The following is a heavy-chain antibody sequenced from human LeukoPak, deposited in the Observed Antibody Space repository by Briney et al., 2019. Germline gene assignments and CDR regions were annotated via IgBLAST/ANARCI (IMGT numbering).Heavy chain of an antibody. CDR1: GGSISSSSYY. D-gene: IGHD6-6*01. J-gene: IGHJ4*02. CDR2: IYYSGST. CDR3: ARHEDKSIAARPPDY. Sequence: PSETLSLTCTVSGGSISSSSYYWGWIRQPPGKGLEWIGSIYYSGSTYYNPSLKSRVTISVDTSKSQFSLKLSSVTAADTAVYYCARHEDKSIAARPPDYWGQGTLVTVSS. V-gene: IGHV4-39*01.